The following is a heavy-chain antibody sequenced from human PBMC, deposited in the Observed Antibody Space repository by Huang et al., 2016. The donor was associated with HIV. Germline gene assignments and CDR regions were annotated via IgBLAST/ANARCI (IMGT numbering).Heavy chain of an antibody. CDR3: ARFGSYYYGSGSYLDAFDI. CDR1: GFTFSTYN. V-gene: IGHV3-48*01. D-gene: IGHD3-10*01. CDR2: ITSSSGSI. J-gene: IGHJ3*02. Sequence: EVQLMESGGGLVQPGGSLRLSCAASGFTFSTYNMNWVRPAPGKGLEWVSYITSSSGSISYADSVKGRFTISRDNAKNSLYRQMNSLRAEDTAVYYCARFGSYYYGSGSYLDAFDIWGQGTMVTVSS.